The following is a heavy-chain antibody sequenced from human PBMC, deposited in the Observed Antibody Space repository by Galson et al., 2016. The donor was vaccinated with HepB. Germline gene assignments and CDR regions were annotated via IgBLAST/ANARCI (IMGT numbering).Heavy chain of an antibody. CDR3: AKRHEYCPPVGCSVDY. D-gene: IGHD2/OR15-2a*01. V-gene: IGHV3-30*18. Sequence: SLRLSCAASGFTFSGYGMHWVRQAPGKGLEWVAADSMDGRRKFYADSVKDRFTISRDNSNNILFLQMSSLRVDDTAVYFCAKRHEYCPPVGCSVDYWGQGTLVSVSS. CDR2: DSMDGRRK. CDR1: GFTFSGYG. J-gene: IGHJ4*02.